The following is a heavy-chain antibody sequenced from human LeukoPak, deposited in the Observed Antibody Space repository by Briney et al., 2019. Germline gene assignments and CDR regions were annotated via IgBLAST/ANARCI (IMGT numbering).Heavy chain of an antibody. J-gene: IGHJ4*02. D-gene: IGHD5-12*01. CDR1: GYRFTDYW. CDR2: VYPSNSET. V-gene: IGHV5-51*01. CDR3: ARHRYSGSDTQGFDY. Sequence: GESLKLSCKGSGYRFTDYWIAWVRQMPGKGLEGMGIVYPSNSETRYSPSFEGQVTISAYKSISTGYLQWSSLKASDTAMYFCARHRYSGSDTQGFDYWGQGTLVTVSS.